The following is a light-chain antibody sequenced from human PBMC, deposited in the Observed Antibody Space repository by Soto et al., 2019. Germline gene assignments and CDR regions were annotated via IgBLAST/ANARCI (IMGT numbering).Light chain of an antibody. CDR3: LLAYGGARRV. Sequence: QAVVTQEPSLTGSPGGTVTLTCGSSTGAVTSNHYPYWLQQKPGQAPMTVIYDVNKKPSWPPARFSGSLLGGKAALTLSGAQPEDEAEYYCLLAYGGARRVFGGGTKLTVL. CDR1: TGAVTSNHY. J-gene: IGLJ3*02. CDR2: DVN. V-gene: IGLV7-46*01.